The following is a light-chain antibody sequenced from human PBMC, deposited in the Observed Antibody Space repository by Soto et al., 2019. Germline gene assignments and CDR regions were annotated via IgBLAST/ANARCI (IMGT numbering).Light chain of an antibody. CDR1: QSVRSY. V-gene: IGKV3-11*01. CDR2: DAS. CDR3: QHRSDWPLT. J-gene: IGKJ4*01. Sequence: EIVLTQSPATLSLSPGERATPSCRASQSVRSYLTWYQQKPGQAPRLLVYDASNRAAGVPARFSGSGSGTDFTLTISSLEPEDFAVYYCQHRSDWPLTFGGGTKVENK.